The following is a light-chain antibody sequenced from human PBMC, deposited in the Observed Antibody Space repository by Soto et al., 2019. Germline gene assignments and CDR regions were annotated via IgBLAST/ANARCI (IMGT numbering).Light chain of an antibody. CDR3: QQYNNWPRT. Sequence: EIVLTPSPGTLSLSPVERATLSCRASQSVSSYLAWYQQKPGQAPRLLIYGASTRATGIPARFSGSGSGTEFTLTISSLQSEDFAVYYCQQYNNWPRTFGQGTKVDIK. CDR2: GAS. V-gene: IGKV3-15*01. CDR1: QSVSSY. J-gene: IGKJ1*01.